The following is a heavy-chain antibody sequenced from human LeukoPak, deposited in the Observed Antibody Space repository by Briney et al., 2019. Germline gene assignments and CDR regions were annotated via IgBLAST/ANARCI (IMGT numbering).Heavy chain of an antibody. CDR2: IYYNGST. V-gene: IGHV4-59*01. CDR1: GGSISSYF. J-gene: IGHJ6*03. Sequence: PSETLSLTRTVSGGSISSYFWSWIRQPPGKGLEWIGYIYYNGSTIYNPSLKSRVTISVDTSKNQFSLKLSSVTAADTAVYYCARARDSGAYYYYYYYTDVWGKGTTVTISS. CDR3: ARARDSGAYYYYYYYTDV. D-gene: IGHD1-26*01.